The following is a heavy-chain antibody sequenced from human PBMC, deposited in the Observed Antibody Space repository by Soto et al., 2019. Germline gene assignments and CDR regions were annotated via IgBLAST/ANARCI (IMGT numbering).Heavy chain of an antibody. D-gene: IGHD3-16*01. CDR3: ARGDSQVSSVFDY. CDR2: IYYTGDT. Sequence: SETLSLTCTVSGGPFPTGGYYWSWIRQEPGKGLEWIGYIYYTGDTSYNPSLRSRVTISADTSKTQFSLRLSSVTSADTAVYYFARGDSQVSSVFDYWGKGMLVTVSS. J-gene: IGHJ4*02. CDR1: GGPFPTGGYY. V-gene: IGHV4-31*03.